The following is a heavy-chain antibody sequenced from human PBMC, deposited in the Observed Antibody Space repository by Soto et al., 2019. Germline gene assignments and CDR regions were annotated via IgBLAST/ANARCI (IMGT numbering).Heavy chain of an antibody. D-gene: IGHD5-12*01. CDR1: GGTFGSYT. Sequence: QVQLVQSGAEVKMPGSSVKVSCKATGGTFGSYTISWVRQAPGQGLEWMGRIIPILGIANYAQKFQGRVTITADKSTSTAYMELSSLRSEDTAVYYCARDGYNDFDYWGQGTLVTVSS. V-gene: IGHV1-69*08. CDR2: IIPILGIA. CDR3: ARDGYNDFDY. J-gene: IGHJ4*02.